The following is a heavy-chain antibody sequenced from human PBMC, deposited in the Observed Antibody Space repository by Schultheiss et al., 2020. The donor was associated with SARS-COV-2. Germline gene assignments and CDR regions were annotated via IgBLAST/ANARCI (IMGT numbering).Heavy chain of an antibody. CDR2: MNPNSGNT. J-gene: IGHJ6*02. CDR3: ARGGSSWYGSGGMDV. CDR1: GGTFSSYA. Sequence: ASVKVSCKASGGTFSSYAISWVRQATGQGLEWMGWMNPNSGNTGYAQKFQGRVTITRNTSISTAYMELSSLRSEDTAVYYCARGGSSWYGSGGMDVWGQGTTVTVSS. V-gene: IGHV1-8*03. D-gene: IGHD6-13*01.